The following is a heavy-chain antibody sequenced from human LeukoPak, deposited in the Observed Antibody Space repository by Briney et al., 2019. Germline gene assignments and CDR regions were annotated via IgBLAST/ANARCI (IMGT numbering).Heavy chain of an antibody. CDR1: GYTLTELS. CDR3: ATRGLWFGELCNWFDP. D-gene: IGHD3-10*01. J-gene: IGHJ5*02. CDR2: FDPEDGET. V-gene: IGHV1-24*01. Sequence: ASVKVSCKVSGYTLTELSMRWVRQAPGKGLEWMGGFDPEDGETIYAQKFQGRVTMTEDTSTDTAYMELSSLRSEDTAVYYCATRGLWFGELCNWFDPWGQGTLVTVSS.